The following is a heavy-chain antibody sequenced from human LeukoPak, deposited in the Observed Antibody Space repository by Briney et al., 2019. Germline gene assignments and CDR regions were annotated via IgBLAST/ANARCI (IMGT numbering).Heavy chain of an antibody. CDR2: AYYRSQWYN. D-gene: IGHD3-10*01. Sequence: SQTLSLTCAIFGDSVSSNSGAWNWIRQSPSRGLEWLGRAYYRSQWYNDYAFSVKGRIAINADTSKNHFSLQLNSVTPEDTAVYYCAGEEAGTYGFQYWGQGTLVTVSS. CDR3: AGEEAGTYGFQY. V-gene: IGHV6-1*01. CDR1: GDSVSSNSGA. J-gene: IGHJ4*02.